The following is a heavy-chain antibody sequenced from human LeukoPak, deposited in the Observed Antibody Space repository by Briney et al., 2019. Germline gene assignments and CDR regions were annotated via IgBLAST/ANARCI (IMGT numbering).Heavy chain of an antibody. CDR3: TTFGSDWSLSY. V-gene: IGHV3-74*01. D-gene: IGHD3-9*01. CDR1: GFIFSSWW. Sequence: GGSLRLSCAASGFIFSSWWMIWFRRLPGKGLVSVSHINTDGSYIRYADSVKGRFTISRDNAKNTLYLQMNSLRPEDTGVYYCTTFGSDWSLSYWGQGALVTVSS. CDR2: INTDGSYI. J-gene: IGHJ4*02.